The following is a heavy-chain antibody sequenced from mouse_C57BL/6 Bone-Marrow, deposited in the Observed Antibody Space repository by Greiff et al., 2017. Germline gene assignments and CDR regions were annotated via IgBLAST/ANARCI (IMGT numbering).Heavy chain of an antibody. J-gene: IGHJ2*01. Sequence: ESGPGLVKPSQSLSLTCSVTGYSITSGYYWNWIRQFPGNKLEWMGYISYDGSNNYNPSLKNRISITRDTSKNQFFLKLNSVTTEDTATYYCAREGSSLPYYFDYWGQGTTLTVSS. V-gene: IGHV3-6*01. CDR3: AREGSSLPYYFDY. CDR2: ISYDGSN. CDR1: GYSITSGYY. D-gene: IGHD5-5*01.